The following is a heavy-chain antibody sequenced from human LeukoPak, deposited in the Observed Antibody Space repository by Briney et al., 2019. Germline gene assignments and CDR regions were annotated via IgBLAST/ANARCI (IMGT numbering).Heavy chain of an antibody. CDR1: GYTFTSFG. J-gene: IGHJ6*02. CDR2: ISAYNGNT. CDR3: ARDRGQWLVDYYYYGMDV. Sequence: GASVKVSCKAFGYTFTSFGISWVRQAPGQGLEGMGWISAYNGNTNYAQKLQGRVTMTTDTSTSTAYMELRSLRSDDTAVYYCARDRGQWLVDYYYYGMDVWGQGTTVTVSS. V-gene: IGHV1-18*01. D-gene: IGHD6-19*01.